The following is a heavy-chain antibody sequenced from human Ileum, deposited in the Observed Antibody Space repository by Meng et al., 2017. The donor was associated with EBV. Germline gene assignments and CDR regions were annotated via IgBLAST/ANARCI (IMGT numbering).Heavy chain of an antibody. V-gene: IGHV4-4*02. Sequence: VGLQEAGPGLGGPSGNLFVNCRLSGDSISNEHWWSWVRQSPGKGLEWIGEIHHTRGPNYNPSLKSRVIISVDKSNNHFSLRLSAVSAADTAVYYCASNGAFSLDHWGQGTLVTVSS. D-gene: IGHD2-8*01. CDR2: IHHTRGP. CDR3: ASNGAFSLDH. J-gene: IGHJ4*02. CDR1: GDSISNEHW.